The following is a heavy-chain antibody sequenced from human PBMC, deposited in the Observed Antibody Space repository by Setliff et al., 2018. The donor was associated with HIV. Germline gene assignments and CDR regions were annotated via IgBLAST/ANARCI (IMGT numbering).Heavy chain of an antibody. CDR2: IYQSGST. CDR3: ARLKGYSSGWYFDY. CDR1: GGSISSSNW. D-gene: IGHD6-19*01. V-gene: IGHV4-4*02. J-gene: IGHJ4*02. Sequence: SETLSLTCAVSGGSISSSNWWSWVRQPPGKRLEWLASIYQSGSTSYNPSLSSRLTISVDTSKNRFSLRLSSVTAADTAVYYCARLKGYSSGWYFDYWGQGTLVTVSS.